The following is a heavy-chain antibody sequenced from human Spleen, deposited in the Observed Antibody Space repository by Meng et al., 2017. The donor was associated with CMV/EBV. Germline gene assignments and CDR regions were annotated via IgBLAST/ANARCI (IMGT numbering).Heavy chain of an antibody. CDR2: ISGSGGST. Sequence: GESLKISCVASGSTFSRYALSWVRQAPGKGMEWVSAISGSGGSTYYADSVKGRLTISRDNSKNMLYLQMYSLRSEDTAVYYCPNVRFLEGGGVYYGLDVWGQGTTVTVSS. J-gene: IGHJ6*02. V-gene: IGHV3-23*01. D-gene: IGHD3-3*01. CDR3: PNVRFLEGGGVYYGLDV. CDR1: GSTFSRYA.